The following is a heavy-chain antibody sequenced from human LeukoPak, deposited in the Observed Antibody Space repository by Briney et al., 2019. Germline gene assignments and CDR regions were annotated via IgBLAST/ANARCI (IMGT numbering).Heavy chain of an antibody. D-gene: IGHD3-9*01. Sequence: SVKVSCKASGGTFSSYAIRWVRQAPGQGLEWMGRIIPILGIANYAQKFQGRVTITADKSTSTAYMELSSLRSEDTAVYYCASSYYDILTAASYYFDYWGQGTLVTVSS. CDR2: IIPILGIA. J-gene: IGHJ4*02. CDR1: GGTFSSYA. V-gene: IGHV1-69*04. CDR3: ASSYYDILTAASYYFDY.